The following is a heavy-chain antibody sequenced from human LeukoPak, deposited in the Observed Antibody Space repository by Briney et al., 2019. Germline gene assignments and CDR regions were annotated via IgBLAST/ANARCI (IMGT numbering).Heavy chain of an antibody. CDR1: GFSFSDYG. V-gene: IGHV3-30*18. CDR2: ISYDGSNK. D-gene: IGHD1-26*01. CDR3: AKDRSIGTYYTFDH. Sequence: GGSLRLSCAASGFSFSDYGMHWVRQVPGKGLEWVAVISYDGSNKYYADSVKGRFTVSRDNSKNSLYLQMSSLTAADTAVYYCAKDRSIGTYYTFDHWGQGTLVTVSS. J-gene: IGHJ4*02.